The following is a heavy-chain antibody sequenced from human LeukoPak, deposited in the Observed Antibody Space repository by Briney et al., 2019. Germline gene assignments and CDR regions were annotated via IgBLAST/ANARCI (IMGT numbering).Heavy chain of an antibody. Sequence: GGSLRLSCAASGFNFRNYGMHWVRQAPGKGLEWVAFIRYDGSNKYYADSVKGRFTISRDNSKNTLYLQMNSLRAEDTAVYYCAKVDGILLWFGELMDYWGQGTLVTVSS. D-gene: IGHD3-10*01. CDR3: AKVDGILLWFGELMDY. CDR2: IRYDGSNK. J-gene: IGHJ4*02. CDR1: GFNFRNYG. V-gene: IGHV3-30*02.